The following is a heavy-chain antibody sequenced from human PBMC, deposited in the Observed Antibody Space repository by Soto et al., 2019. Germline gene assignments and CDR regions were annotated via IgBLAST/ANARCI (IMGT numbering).Heavy chain of an antibody. D-gene: IGHD2-8*02. V-gene: IGHV1-18*01. CDR2: MGAYNDNP. J-gene: IGHJ4*02. CDR3: AGAGYSFGGAWHSGCSDY. Sequence: QVQLVQSGAEVKKPGASVKVSCKASGYTFTSYGISWVRQAPGPGLEWMGGMGAYNDNPNDAQKVQGRVTMTTDTTTSTADMERMSLRSDDTAVYYCAGAGYSFGGAWHSGCSDYWGQGTLVTVSS. CDR1: GYTFTSYG.